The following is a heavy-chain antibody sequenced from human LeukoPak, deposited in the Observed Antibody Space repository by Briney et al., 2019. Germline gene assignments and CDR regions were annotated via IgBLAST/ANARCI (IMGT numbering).Heavy chain of an antibody. V-gene: IGHV3-11*04. J-gene: IGHJ4*02. CDR1: GFTFSDYY. D-gene: IGHD2-15*01. Sequence: GGSLRLSCAASGFTFSDYYMSWIRQAPGKGLEWLSYISSSGTTIYYADSVKGRFTISRDNAKNSLYLQMNSVRVEDTAVYYCATDAAYGYDRFDHWGQGTQVTVSS. CDR3: ATDAAYGYDRFDH. CDR2: ISSSGTTI.